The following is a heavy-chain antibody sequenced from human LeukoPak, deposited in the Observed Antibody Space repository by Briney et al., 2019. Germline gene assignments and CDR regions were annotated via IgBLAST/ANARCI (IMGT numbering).Heavy chain of an antibody. CDR3: ARGALGYCSGGSCYRYYYYYGMDV. J-gene: IGHJ6*02. D-gene: IGHD2-15*01. CDR1: AYSISSGYF. Sequence: SGTLSLTCTVSAYSISSGYFWGWIRQPPGKGLEWIGSIYYSGSTYYNPSLKSRVTISVDTSKNQFSLKLSSVTAADTAVYYCARGALGYCSGGSCYRYYYYYGMDVWGQGTTVTVSS. CDR2: IYYSGST. V-gene: IGHV4-38-2*02.